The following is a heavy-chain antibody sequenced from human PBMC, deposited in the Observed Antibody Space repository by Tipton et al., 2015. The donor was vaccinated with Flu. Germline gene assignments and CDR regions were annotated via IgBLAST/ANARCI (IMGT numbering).Heavy chain of an antibody. J-gene: IGHJ6*02. D-gene: IGHD1-26*01. V-gene: IGHV3-15*01. Sequence: AASGFPFIDAWMNWVRQAPGKGLEWVGRIKSSSDGGTTDYAAPVKGRFSISRDDSNSVMWLQLNSLTSADAGVYFCNTDTSMLAYYHEGVALWGQGTTVTVS. CDR1: GFPFIDAW. CDR3: NTDTSMLAYYHEGVAL. CDR2: IKSSSDGGTT.